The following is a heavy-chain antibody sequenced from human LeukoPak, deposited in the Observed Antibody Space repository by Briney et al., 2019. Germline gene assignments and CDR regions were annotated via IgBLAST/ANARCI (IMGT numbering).Heavy chain of an antibody. CDR1: GFTFSSYA. D-gene: IGHD1-26*01. CDR3: AKHRWELTNIDY. Sequence: PGGSLRLSCAASGFTFSSYAMSWVRQAPGKGQEWVSAISGSGGSTYYADSVKGRFTISRDKSKNTLYLQMNSLRAEDTAVYYCAKHRWELTNIDYWGQGTLVTVSS. CDR2: ISGSGGST. V-gene: IGHV3-23*01. J-gene: IGHJ4*02.